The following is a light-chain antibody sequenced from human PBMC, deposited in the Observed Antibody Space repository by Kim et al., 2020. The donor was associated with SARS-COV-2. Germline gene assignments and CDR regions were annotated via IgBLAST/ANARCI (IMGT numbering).Light chain of an antibody. Sequence: DIVLTQSPGTLSLSAGERATLSCRASQTITATYLAWYQHKPGQAPRLLIYAASTRAPGIPDRFSGSESGTDFTLTITRLEPEDSALYYCQQFARSPRNFGQGTKVDIK. V-gene: IGKV3-20*01. J-gene: IGKJ2*01. CDR3: QQFARSPRN. CDR2: AAS. CDR1: QTITATY.